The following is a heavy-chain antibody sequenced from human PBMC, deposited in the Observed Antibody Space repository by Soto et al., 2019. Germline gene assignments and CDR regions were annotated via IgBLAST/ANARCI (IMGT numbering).Heavy chain of an antibody. J-gene: IGHJ4*02. CDR3: AKEAISLEKVLDY. CDR2: ISAYNGNT. Sequence: GASVKVSCKPSGYTFTSYGITWVRQAPGQGLEWMGWISAYNGNTNYAQKFQGRVTMTTDTSTSTAYMELRSLRSDDTAVYYCAKEAISLEKVLDYWGQGTLVPVSS. V-gene: IGHV1-18*01. CDR1: GYTFTSYG. D-gene: IGHD3-3*01.